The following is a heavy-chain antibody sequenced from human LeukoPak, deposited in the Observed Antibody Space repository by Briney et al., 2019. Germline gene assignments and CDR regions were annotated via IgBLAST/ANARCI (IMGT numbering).Heavy chain of an antibody. CDR1: GFNVSSNY. D-gene: IGHD6-13*01. CDR2: IYGGDAA. Sequence: GGSLRLSCAASGFNVSSNYMTWIRQAPGKGLEWVSLIYGGDAAYYAESVRGRFMISRDNLKNTLFLQVNSLRAEDTAVYYCVTSTGQQFIPYDYWGQGTHVTVSS. J-gene: IGHJ4*02. CDR3: VTSTGQQFIPYDY. V-gene: IGHV3-66*02.